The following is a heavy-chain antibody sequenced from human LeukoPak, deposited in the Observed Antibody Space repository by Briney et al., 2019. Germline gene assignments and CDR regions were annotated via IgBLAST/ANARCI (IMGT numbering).Heavy chain of an antibody. CDR1: GYTLTELS. D-gene: IGHD1-26*01. V-gene: IGHV7-4-1*02. CDR3: ARGSYAAGY. J-gene: IGHJ4*02. CDR2: INTNTGNP. Sequence: ASVKVSCKVSGYTLTELSMHWVRQAPGQGLEWMGWINTNTGNPTYAQGFTGRFVFSLDTSVSTAYLQISSLKAEDTAVYYCARGSYAAGYWGQGTLVTVSS.